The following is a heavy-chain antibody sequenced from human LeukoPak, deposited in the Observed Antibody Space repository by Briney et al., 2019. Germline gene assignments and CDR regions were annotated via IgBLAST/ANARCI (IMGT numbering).Heavy chain of an antibody. D-gene: IGHD6-19*01. CDR1: GFTFSSYS. J-gene: IGHJ4*02. V-gene: IGHV3-48*04. CDR2: ISSSSSTI. CDR3: ARDPPYSSGWYFSY. Sequence: PGGSLRLSCAASGFTFSSYSMNWVRQAPGKGLEWVSYISSSSSTIYYADSVKGRFTISRDNAKNSLYLQMNSLRAEDTAVYYCARDPPYSSGWYFSYWGQGTLVTVSS.